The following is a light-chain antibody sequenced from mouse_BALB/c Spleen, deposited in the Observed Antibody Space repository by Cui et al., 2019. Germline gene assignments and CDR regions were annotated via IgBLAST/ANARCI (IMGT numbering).Light chain of an antibody. Sequence: QLVLTQSPALMSVSPGQKVTMTCSASSSVSYMYWYQQKPRSSPKPWIYLTSNLASGVPARFSGSGSGTSYSLTISSMEAEDAATYYCQQWSSNPPTFGAGTKLELK. CDR2: LTS. CDR3: QQWSSNPPT. V-gene: IGKV4-68*01. J-gene: IGKJ5*01. CDR1: SSVSY.